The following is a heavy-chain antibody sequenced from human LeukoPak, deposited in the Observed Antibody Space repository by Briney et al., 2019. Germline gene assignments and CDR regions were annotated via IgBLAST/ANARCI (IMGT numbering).Heavy chain of an antibody. CDR3: AGTFAVTLDDAFDI. Sequence: GSSVKVSCKASGGTFSSYAISWVRQAPGQGLEWMGGIIPIFGTANYAQKFQGRVTITADESTSTAYMELSSLRSEDTAVYYCAGTFAVTLDDAFDIWGQGTMVTVSS. V-gene: IGHV1-69*01. CDR2: IIPIFGTA. D-gene: IGHD2/OR15-2a*01. J-gene: IGHJ3*02. CDR1: GGTFSSYA.